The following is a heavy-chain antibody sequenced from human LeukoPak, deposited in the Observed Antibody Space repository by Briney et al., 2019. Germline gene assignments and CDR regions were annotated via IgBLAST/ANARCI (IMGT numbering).Heavy chain of an antibody. CDR2: ISGSGGST. CDR3: AKGGIIAVAGSVSGEY. V-gene: IGHV3-23*01. D-gene: IGHD6-19*01. CDR1: GFTFNSYA. Sequence: GGSLRLSCAASGFTFNSYAMSWVRQAPGKGLEWVSAISGSGGSTYYADSVKGRFTISRDNSKSTLYLQMNSLRAEDTAVYYCAKGGIIAVAGSVSGEYWGQGTLVTVSS. J-gene: IGHJ4*02.